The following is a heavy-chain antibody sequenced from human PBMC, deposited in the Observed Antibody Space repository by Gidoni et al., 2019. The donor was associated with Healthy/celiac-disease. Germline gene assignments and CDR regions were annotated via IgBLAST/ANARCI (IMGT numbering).Heavy chain of an antibody. J-gene: IGHJ6*03. Sequence: QVQLVQSGAEVKKPGSSVKVSCKASGGTFSSYAISWVRQAPGQGLEWMGGIIPIFGTANYAQKFQGRVTITADESTSTAYMELSSLRSEDTAVYYCARGHYRFFGPEGIVVSGNYYYYMDVWGKGTTVTVSS. D-gene: IGHD2-21*01. CDR2: IIPIFGTA. CDR1: GGTFSSYA. CDR3: ARGHYRFFGPEGIVVSGNYYYYMDV. V-gene: IGHV1-69*01.